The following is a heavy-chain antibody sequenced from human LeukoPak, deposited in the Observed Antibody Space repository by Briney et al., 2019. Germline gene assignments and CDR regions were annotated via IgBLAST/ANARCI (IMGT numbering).Heavy chain of an antibody. J-gene: IGHJ6*03. CDR1: GYTFTSYD. Sequence: GASVKVSCKASGYTFTSYDINWVRQATGQGLEWMGWMNPNSGNTGYAQKFQGRVTMTRNTSISTAYMELSSLRSEDTAVYYCARGPMGVPAAIDYYYYMDVWGKGTTVTVSS. V-gene: IGHV1-8*01. CDR3: ARGPMGVPAAIDYYYYMDV. CDR2: MNPNSGNT. D-gene: IGHD2-2*02.